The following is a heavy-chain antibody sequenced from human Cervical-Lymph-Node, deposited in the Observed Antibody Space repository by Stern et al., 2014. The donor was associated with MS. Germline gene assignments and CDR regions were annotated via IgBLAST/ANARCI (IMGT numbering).Heavy chain of an antibody. Sequence: VQLVQSGAEVKKPGASVKVSCKASAYSFSNYGINWVRQAPGQGPEWMGRITAYYGNSNYAQKFQGRISVTTDTSTNTAYMELRNLRSDDTAVYYCAREGGYSAYDAYYFDFWGQGTLVTVSS. V-gene: IGHV1-18*01. CDR2: ITAYYGNS. CDR3: AREGGYSAYDAYYFDF. J-gene: IGHJ4*02. D-gene: IGHD6-25*01. CDR1: AYSFSNYG.